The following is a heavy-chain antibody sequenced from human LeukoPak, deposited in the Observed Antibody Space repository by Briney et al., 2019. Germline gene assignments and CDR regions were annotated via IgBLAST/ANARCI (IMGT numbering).Heavy chain of an antibody. J-gene: IGHJ6*02. CDR2: ISSSGSTI. Sequence: GGSLRLSCAASGFTVSSNYMNWVRQAPGKGLEWVSYISSSGSTIYYADSVKGRFTISRDNAKNSLYLQMNSLRAEDTAVYYCARYGSGSFYYYYGMDVWGQGTTVTVSS. V-gene: IGHV3-48*03. CDR1: GFTVSSNY. D-gene: IGHD3-10*01. CDR3: ARYGSGSFYYYYGMDV.